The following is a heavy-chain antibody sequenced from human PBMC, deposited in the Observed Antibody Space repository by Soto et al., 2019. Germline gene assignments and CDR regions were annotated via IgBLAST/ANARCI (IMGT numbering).Heavy chain of an antibody. CDR3: ARVHYYDSSGYYYGY. J-gene: IGHJ4*02. CDR2: IIPTFGRT. CDR1: GDTFSSYA. V-gene: IGHV1-69*13. D-gene: IGHD3-22*01. Sequence: SVKVSCKASGDTFSSYAISWVRQAPGKGLEWMGKIIPTFGRTNYAQKFQGRLTISADDSTSTAYMELTSLESDDTAVHYCARVHYYDSSGYYYGYWGQGTLVTVSS.